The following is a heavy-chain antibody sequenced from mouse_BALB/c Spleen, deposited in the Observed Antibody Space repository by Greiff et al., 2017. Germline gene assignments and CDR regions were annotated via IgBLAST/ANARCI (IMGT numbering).Heavy chain of an antibody. CDR2: INPYNGDT. V-gene: IGHV1-20*02. J-gene: IGHJ2*01. D-gene: IGHD2-1*01. CDR1: GYSFTGYF. Sequence: EVQLQQSGPELVKPGASVKISCKASGYSFTGYFMNWVMQSHGKSLEWIGRINPYNGDTFYNQKFKGKATLTVDKSSSTAHMELRSLASEDSAVYYCARETSYGNYFAYWGQGTTLTVSS. CDR3: ARETSYGNYFAY.